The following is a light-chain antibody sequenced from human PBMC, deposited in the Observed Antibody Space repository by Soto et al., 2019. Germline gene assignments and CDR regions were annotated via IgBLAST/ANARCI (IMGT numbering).Light chain of an antibody. Sequence: QSVLTQPASVSGSPGQSITISCTGSSNTIGGYNVVSWYQQHPGKAPKVIIYEGIKRPSGVSNRFSGAISGSTASLTISGLQAEDEADYYCCSYVGATTYVFGSGTKVT. CDR1: SNTIGGYNV. J-gene: IGLJ1*01. CDR3: CSYVGATTYV. V-gene: IGLV2-23*01. CDR2: EGI.